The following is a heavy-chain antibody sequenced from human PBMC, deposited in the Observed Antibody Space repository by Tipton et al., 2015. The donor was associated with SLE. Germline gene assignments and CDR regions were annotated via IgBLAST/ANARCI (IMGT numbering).Heavy chain of an antibody. Sequence: TLSLTCTVSGGSISSGSYYWSWIRQHPGKGLEWIGYIYYSGSTYYNPSLKSRVTISVDTSKNQFSLKLSSVTAADTAVYYCARVGITGTTWDWYFDLWGRGTLVTVSS. J-gene: IGHJ2*01. V-gene: IGHV4-31*03. CDR1: GGSISSGSYY. CDR3: ARVGITGTTWDWYFDL. D-gene: IGHD1-7*01. CDR2: IYYSGST.